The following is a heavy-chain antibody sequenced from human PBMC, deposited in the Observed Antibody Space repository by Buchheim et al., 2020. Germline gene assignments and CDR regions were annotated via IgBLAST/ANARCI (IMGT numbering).Heavy chain of an antibody. Sequence: QVQLQQWGAGLLKPSETLSLTCAVYGGSFSGYYWSWIRQPPGKGLEWIGEINHSGSTNYKPSLKSRVTISVDTSKNQFSLTLSSVTAADTAVYYCARGRGRYFDWLFPHYFDYWGQGTL. CDR2: INHSGST. J-gene: IGHJ4*02. CDR3: ARGRGRYFDWLFPHYFDY. CDR1: GGSFSGYY. V-gene: IGHV4-34*01. D-gene: IGHD3-9*01.